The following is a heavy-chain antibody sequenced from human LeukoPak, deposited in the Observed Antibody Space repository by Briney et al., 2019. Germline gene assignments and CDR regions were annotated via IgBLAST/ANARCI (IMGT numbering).Heavy chain of an antibody. J-gene: IGHJ4*02. D-gene: IGHD3-9*01. Sequence: GASVKVSCKVSGSSLIEVAMHWVRQAPGKGLEWVGGFDPEDGEDGETHYAQKFQGRVTMTEDASTDTAYMELTSLSSEDTALYYCAMTDRYAGRPFDYWGQGTLVTVSS. CDR3: AMTDRYAGRPFDY. CDR2: FDPEDGEDGET. V-gene: IGHV1-24*01. CDR1: GSSLIEVA.